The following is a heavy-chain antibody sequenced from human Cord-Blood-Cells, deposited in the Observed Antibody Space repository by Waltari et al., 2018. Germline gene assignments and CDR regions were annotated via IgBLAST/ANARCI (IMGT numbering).Heavy chain of an antibody. D-gene: IGHD6-13*01. Sequence: QVQLVESGGGVVQPGRSLRRSCAALGFSFSRHAIPWVRQAPGKGLEWVTVISYDGSNKYYADSVKGRFTISRDNSKNTLYLQMNSLRAEDTAVYYCASQLIAAAGDYWGQGTLVTVSS. CDR2: ISYDGSNK. J-gene: IGHJ4*02. V-gene: IGHV3-30*04. CDR3: ASQLIAAAGDY. CDR1: GFSFSRHA.